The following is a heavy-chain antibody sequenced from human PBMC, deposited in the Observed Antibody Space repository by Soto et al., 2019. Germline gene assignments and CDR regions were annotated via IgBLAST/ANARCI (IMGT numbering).Heavy chain of an antibody. J-gene: IGHJ4*02. Sequence: SETLSLTCTVSGGSISSYYWSWIRQPPGKGLEWIGYIYYSGSTNYNPSLKSRVTISVDTSKNQFSLKLSSVTAADTAVYYCAKDKSVLQPIPAFDYWGQGTLVTVSS. V-gene: IGHV4-59*12. CDR2: IYYSGST. D-gene: IGHD1-1*01. CDR3: AKDKSVLQPIPAFDY. CDR1: GGSISSYY.